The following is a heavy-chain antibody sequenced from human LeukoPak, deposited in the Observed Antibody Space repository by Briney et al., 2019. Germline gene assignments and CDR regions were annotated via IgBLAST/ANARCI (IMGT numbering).Heavy chain of an antibody. CDR1: GFTFTTYW. V-gene: IGHV3-7*04. Sequence: GGSLRLSCAASGFTFTTYWMSWVRQAPGKGLEWVANIKQDGSEKYYVDSVKGRFAISRDNAKNSLYLQMNSLRAEDTAVYYCTGETYYFDYWGQGALVTVSS. J-gene: IGHJ4*02. CDR2: IKQDGSEK. CDR3: TGETYYFDY.